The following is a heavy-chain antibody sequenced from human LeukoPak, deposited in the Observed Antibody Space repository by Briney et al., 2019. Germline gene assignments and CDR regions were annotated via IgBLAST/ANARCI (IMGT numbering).Heavy chain of an antibody. J-gene: IGHJ5*02. Sequence: ASVKVSCKASGYTFTSYDINWVRQAPGQGLEWMGWINPNSGGTNYAQKFQGRVTMTRDTSISTAYMELSRLRSDDTAVYYCARARYYYDIRVVAWGQGTLVTVSS. V-gene: IGHV1-2*02. D-gene: IGHD3-22*01. CDR3: ARARYYYDIRVVA. CDR2: INPNSGGT. CDR1: GYTFTSYD.